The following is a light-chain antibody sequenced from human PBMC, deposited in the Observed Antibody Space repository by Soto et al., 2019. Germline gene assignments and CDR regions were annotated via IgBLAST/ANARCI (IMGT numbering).Light chain of an antibody. J-gene: IGKJ4*01. CDR3: QNYDSVPLS. V-gene: IGKV1-27*01. CDR2: AAS. CDR1: QGISYY. Sequence: DIQMTQSPSSLSASVGDRVTITCRASQGISYYLAWYQQKPGKVPKLLIYAASTLQSGVPSRFGGSGSGTDFTLTISSLQPEDVATYYCQNYDSVPLSFGCGPKLDIK.